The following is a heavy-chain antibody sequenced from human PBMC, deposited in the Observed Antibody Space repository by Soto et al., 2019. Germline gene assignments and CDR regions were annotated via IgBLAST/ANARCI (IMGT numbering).Heavy chain of an antibody. J-gene: IGHJ4*02. CDR1: GDSLSGGDYY. D-gene: IGHD6-19*01. CDR3: ARAYRINGWSDYFFDY. V-gene: IGHV4-30-4*08. CDR2: IYYTGFT. Sequence: SETLSLTCTVSGDSLSGGDYYWSWIRQPPGKGLERIGDIYYTGFTFYNPSLKSRLTISLDSSKNQFSLRLNSVTAADTAVYFCARAYRINGWSDYFFDYWGQGTLVTVSS.